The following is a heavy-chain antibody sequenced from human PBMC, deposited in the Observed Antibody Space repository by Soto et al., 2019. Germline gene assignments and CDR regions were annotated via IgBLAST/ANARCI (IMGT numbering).Heavy chain of an antibody. CDR2: MNTNSGNT. CDR3: AREGVRGMDV. Sequence: QVQLVQSGAEVKKPGASVKVSCKASGYTFTSYDINWVRQATGQGLEWMGWMNTNSGNTGDAQKFQGRITMTRNTSRSTAYMEMSRRRSEDTAVYYGAREGVRGMDVWGQGTTVTVS. D-gene: IGHD3-16*01. V-gene: IGHV1-8*01. CDR1: GYTFTSYD. J-gene: IGHJ6*02.